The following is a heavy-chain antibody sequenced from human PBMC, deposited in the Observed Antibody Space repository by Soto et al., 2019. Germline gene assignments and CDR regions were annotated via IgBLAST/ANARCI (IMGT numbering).Heavy chain of an antibody. CDR1: GFTFSHYG. V-gene: IGHV3-33*01. CDR2: IWYDGSNK. Sequence: QVGLVESGGGVVQPGRSLRLSCAASGFTFSHYGMHWVRQAPGKGLEWVAVIWYDGSNKYYADSVKGRFTISRDNSKNTLYLKMNNLMPGATAMYYCASSCIATRCADWYFDLWGRGTLVTFSS. J-gene: IGHJ2*01. CDR3: ASSCIATRCADWYFDL. D-gene: IGHD2-2*01.